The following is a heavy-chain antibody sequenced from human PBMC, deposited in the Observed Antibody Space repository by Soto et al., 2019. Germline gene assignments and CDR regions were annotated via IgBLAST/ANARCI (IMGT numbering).Heavy chain of an antibody. D-gene: IGHD3-16*01. CDR1: GFTVSSYA. V-gene: IGHV3-23*01. Sequence: EVQLLESGGGLVQPGGSLRLSCAASGFTVSSYAMSWVRQAPGKGLEWVSAISGSGSTYSADSVKGRFTISRDSSKNTVYLEMSSLRAEDTAVYYCARGLLFTFPTGYYMDVWGRGTTVTVSS. CDR2: ISGSGST. CDR3: ARGLLFTFPTGYYMDV. J-gene: IGHJ6*03.